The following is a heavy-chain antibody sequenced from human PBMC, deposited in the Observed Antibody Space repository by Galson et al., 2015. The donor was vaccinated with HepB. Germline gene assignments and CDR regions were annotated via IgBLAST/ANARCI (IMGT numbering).Heavy chain of an antibody. D-gene: IGHD2-15*01. CDR2: IDQGGSEK. CDR3: ARAYCSGTNVYDRDSGYQGVAFDV. Sequence: SLRLSCAASGFGFFDYWMNWVRQAPGKGLQWVANIDQGGSEKYHVDSVQGRFTISRDNAKNSLYLQMNSLRAEDTAVYYCARAYCSGTNVYDRDSGYQGVAFDVWGRGTLVTVSS. CDR1: GFGFFDYW. V-gene: IGHV3-7*01. J-gene: IGHJ3*01.